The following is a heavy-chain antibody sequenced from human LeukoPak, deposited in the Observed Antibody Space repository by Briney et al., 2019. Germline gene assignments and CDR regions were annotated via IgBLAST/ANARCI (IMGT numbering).Heavy chain of an antibody. Sequence: SETLSLTCTVSGGSISSGDYYWSWIRQPPGKGLEWIGYIYYSGSTYYNPSLKSRVTISVDTSKNQFSLKLSSVTAADTAVYYCARVRLLRTYYYDSSGYFPRGSVDYWGQGTLVTVSS. J-gene: IGHJ4*02. D-gene: IGHD3-22*01. CDR1: GGSISSGDYY. V-gene: IGHV4-30-4*01. CDR3: ARVRLLRTYYYDSSGYFPRGSVDY. CDR2: IYYSGST.